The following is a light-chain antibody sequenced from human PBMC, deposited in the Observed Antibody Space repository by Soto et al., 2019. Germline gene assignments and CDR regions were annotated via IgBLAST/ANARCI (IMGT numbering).Light chain of an antibody. Sequence: QSALTQPASVSGSPGQSITISCTGTSSDVGAYDFVSWYQQHPGKTPKLMIYEVSFRPSGVSTRFSGSKSGNTASLTISGLQADDEADYYCTSYTSSSTLVFGGGTKLTVL. V-gene: IGLV2-14*01. CDR2: EVS. CDR1: SSDVGAYDF. J-gene: IGLJ2*01. CDR3: TSYTSSSTLV.